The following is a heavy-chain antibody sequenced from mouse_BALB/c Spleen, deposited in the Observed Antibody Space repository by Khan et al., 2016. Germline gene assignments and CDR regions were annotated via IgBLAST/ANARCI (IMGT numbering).Heavy chain of an antibody. Sequence: QVQLKESGAELARPGASVKLSCKASGYTFTDYYINWVKQRTGQGLEWIGEIYPGSGSTYYNEIFKGKATLTADKSSSTAYMQLSSLTSEDSAVSFCARSGFDYGGYAMDYWGQGTSVTVSS. CDR2: IYPGSGST. CDR3: ARSGFDYGGYAMDY. V-gene: IGHV1-77*01. CDR1: GYTFTDYY. D-gene: IGHD2-4*01. J-gene: IGHJ4*01.